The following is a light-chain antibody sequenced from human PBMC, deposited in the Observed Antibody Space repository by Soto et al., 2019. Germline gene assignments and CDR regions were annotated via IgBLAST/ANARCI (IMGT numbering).Light chain of an antibody. V-gene: IGLV2-14*03. Sequence: QSALTQPASVSGSPGQSITISCSGTSSDVGGYNYVSWYQQHPGKAPKLMIYDVSNRPSGVSNRFSGSKSGNTASLTISGLQAEDEADYFCSSYTSSITHIFGIGTKVTVL. J-gene: IGLJ1*01. CDR1: SSDVGGYNY. CDR3: SSYTSSITHI. CDR2: DVS.